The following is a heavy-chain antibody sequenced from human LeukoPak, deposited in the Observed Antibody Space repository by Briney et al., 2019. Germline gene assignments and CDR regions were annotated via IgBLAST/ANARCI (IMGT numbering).Heavy chain of an antibody. CDR2: IKQDGSEK. CDR1: GFTFSSYW. J-gene: IGHJ4*02. V-gene: IGHV3-7*03. D-gene: IGHD5-24*01. CDR3: AKTPSLVNYYFDY. Sequence: PGGSLRLSCAASGFTFSSYWMSWVRQAPGKGLEWVANIKQDGSEKYYVDSVKGRFTISRDNAKNSLYLQMNSLRAEDTAVYYCAKTPSLVNYYFDYWGQGTLVTVSS.